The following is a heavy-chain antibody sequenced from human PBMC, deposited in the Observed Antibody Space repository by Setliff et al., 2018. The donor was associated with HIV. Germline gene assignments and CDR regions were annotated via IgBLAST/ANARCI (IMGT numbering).Heavy chain of an antibody. J-gene: IGHJ4*02. V-gene: IGHV4-34*01. CDR1: GGSFNGYS. D-gene: IGHD2-15*01. CDR2: ISRSGST. CDR3: ARTMAVPATQPSDY. Sequence: SETLSLTCAVYGGSFNGYSWSWMRQPPGKGLEWIGEISRSGSTTYHPSLKSRLTISVDASKRHFSLKLSSVTAADTAVYYCARTMAVPATQPSDYWGQGTLVTVSS.